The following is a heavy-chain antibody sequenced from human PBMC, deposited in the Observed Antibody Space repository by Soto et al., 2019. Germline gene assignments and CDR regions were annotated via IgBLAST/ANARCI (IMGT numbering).Heavy chain of an antibody. CDR3: AKDGGDYYDSSGYYWFDAFDI. D-gene: IGHD3-22*01. CDR2: ISGSGGST. Sequence: GGSLRLSCAASGFTFSSYAMSWVRQAPGKGLEWVSAISGSGGSTYYADSVKGRFTISRDNSKNTLYLQMNSLRAEDTAVYYCAKDGGDYYDSSGYYWFDAFDIWGQGTMVTVSS. J-gene: IGHJ3*02. CDR1: GFTFSSYA. V-gene: IGHV3-23*01.